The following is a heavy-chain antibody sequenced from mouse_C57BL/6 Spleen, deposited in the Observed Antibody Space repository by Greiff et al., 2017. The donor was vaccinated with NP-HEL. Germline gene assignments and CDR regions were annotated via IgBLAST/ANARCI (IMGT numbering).Heavy chain of an antibody. Sequence: EVKLVESGGGLVKPGGSLKLSCAASGFTFSSYAMSWVRQTPEKRLEWVATISDGGSYTYYPDNVKGRFTISRDNAKNNLYLQMSHLKSEDTAMYYCARGVYSNFWYFDVWGTGTTVTVSS. CDR2: ISDGGSYT. J-gene: IGHJ1*03. V-gene: IGHV5-4*03. D-gene: IGHD2-5*01. CDR3: ARGVYSNFWYFDV. CDR1: GFTFSSYA.